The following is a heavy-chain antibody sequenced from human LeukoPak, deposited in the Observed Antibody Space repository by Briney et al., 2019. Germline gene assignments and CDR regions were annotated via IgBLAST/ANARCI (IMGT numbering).Heavy chain of an antibody. J-gene: IGHJ6*03. V-gene: IGHV3-23*01. CDR1: GFTFSSYA. CDR3: AKDPPRPTSHDLYYYYYMDV. D-gene: IGHD1-1*01. Sequence: QTGGSLRLSCAASGFTFSSYAMSWVRQAPGKGLEWVSAISGSGGSTYYADSVKGRFTISRDNSKNTLYLQMNSLRAEDTAVYYCAKDPPRPTSHDLYYYYYMDVWGKGTTVTISS. CDR2: ISGSGGST.